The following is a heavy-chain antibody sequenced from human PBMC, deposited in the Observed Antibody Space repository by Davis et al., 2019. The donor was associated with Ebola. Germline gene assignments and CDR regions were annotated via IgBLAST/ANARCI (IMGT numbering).Heavy chain of an antibody. CDR2: INPSGGST. D-gene: IGHD6-13*01. Sequence: ASVKVSCKASGYTFTGHYMHWVRQAPGQGLEWMGIINPSGGSTNYAQKFQGRVTMTRDTSTSTVYMELSSLRSEDTAVYYCARSLQLAAAGTYVVDYWGQGTLVTVSS. CDR1: GYTFTGHY. V-gene: IGHV1-46*01. J-gene: IGHJ4*02. CDR3: ARSLQLAAAGTYVVDY.